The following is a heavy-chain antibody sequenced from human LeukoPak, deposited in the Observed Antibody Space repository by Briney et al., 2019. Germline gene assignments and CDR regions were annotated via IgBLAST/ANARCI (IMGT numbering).Heavy chain of an antibody. J-gene: IGHJ4*02. CDR3: ARDEGPVVTGGDY. V-gene: IGHV3-30-3*01. CDR2: ISYDGSNK. D-gene: IGHD4-23*01. Sequence: PGRSLRLSCAASGFTFSSYAVHWVRQAPGKGLEWVAVISYDGSNKYYADSVKGRFTISRDNSKNTLYLQMNSLRAEDTAVYYCARDEGPVVTGGDYWGQGTLVTVSS. CDR1: GFTFSSYA.